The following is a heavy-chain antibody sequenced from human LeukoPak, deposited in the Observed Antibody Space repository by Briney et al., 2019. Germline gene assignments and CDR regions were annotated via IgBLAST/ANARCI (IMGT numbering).Heavy chain of an antibody. V-gene: IGHV4-59*08. D-gene: IGHD2-2*01. Sequence: SETLSLTCTVSGGSISDDYWTWIRQPPGKGREWSGCIYYPGNNNYNPSLESRVTISIDTSTHQFSLKLSSLTAADTAISYSARRSRVEKQSRRLYQFDYWGQGTLVTVSS. J-gene: IGHJ4*02. CDR3: ARRSRVEKQSRRLYQFDY. CDR2: IYYPGNN. CDR1: GGSISDDY.